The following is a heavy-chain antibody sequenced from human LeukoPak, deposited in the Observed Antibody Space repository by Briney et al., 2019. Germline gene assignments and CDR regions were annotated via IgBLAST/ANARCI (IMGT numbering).Heavy chain of an antibody. CDR1: GFTFSSYD. Sequence: PGGSLRLSCAASGFTFSSYDMSWVRQAPGKGLEWVSAISGSGGSTYYGDSVKGRFTISRDNCKNSLYLQINSLRADDTAVYYCSKSSQLRYFASLLYYDYWPQGTLVTVPS. CDR2: ISGSGGST. V-gene: IGHV3-23*01. J-gene: IGHJ4*02. D-gene: IGHD3-9*01. CDR3: SKSSQLRYFASLLYYDY.